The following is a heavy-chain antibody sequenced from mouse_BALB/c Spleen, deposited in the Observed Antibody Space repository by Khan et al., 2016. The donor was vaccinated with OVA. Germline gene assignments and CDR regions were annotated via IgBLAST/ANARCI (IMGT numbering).Heavy chain of an antibody. V-gene: IGHV2-6-1*01. D-gene: IGHD2-10*01. J-gene: IGHJ4*01. CDR3: ARQPYYHYNIMDY. Sequence: VQLQGSGPGLVAPSQSLSITCTISGFSLTNYGVHWVRQPPGKGLEWLVVIWSDGSTTYNSALKSRLTISKDNSKSQVFLKMNSLQTDDTAMYFCARQPYYHYNIMDYWGQGTSVTVSS. CDR1: GFSLTNYG. CDR2: IWSDGST.